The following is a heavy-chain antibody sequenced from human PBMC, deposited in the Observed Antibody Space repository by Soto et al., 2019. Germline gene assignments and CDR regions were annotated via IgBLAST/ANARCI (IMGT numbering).Heavy chain of an antibody. CDR2: ISNDVRVQ. Sequence: WGSRRLSCTSSTISNNVHGIQWVRQAPSKGLEWVAFISNDVRVQYYADSVKGRFTISRDNVRNSVSLQMNSLRVEDTAVYFCFGGNGGPQWGQGTLVTVSS. V-gene: IGHV3-33*05. D-gene: IGHD3-16*01. CDR3: FGGNGGPQ. CDR1: TISNNVHG. J-gene: IGHJ4*02.